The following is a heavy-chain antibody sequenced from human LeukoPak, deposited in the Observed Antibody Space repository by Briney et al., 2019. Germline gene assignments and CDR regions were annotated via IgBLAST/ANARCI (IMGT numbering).Heavy chain of an antibody. CDR1: GFTFSSYA. CDR3: AKPYGMLQLPFDY. Sequence: GALRLSCAASGFTFSSYAMSWVRQAPGKGLEWVSAISGSGGSTYYADSVKGRFTISRDNSKNTLYLQMNSLRAEDTAVYYCAKPYGMLQLPFDYGGQGTLVTVSA. CDR2: ISGSGGST. V-gene: IGHV3-23*01. D-gene: IGHD1-26*01. J-gene: IGHJ4*02.